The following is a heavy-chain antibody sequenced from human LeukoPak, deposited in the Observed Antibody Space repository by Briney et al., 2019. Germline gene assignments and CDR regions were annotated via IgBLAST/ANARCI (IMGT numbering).Heavy chain of an antibody. CDR3: ARDGWGHG. CDR1: GFTFSSYG. J-gene: IGHJ4*02. Sequence: GGSLILSCAASGFTFSSYGMNWVRQAPGKGLEWVSSISSSSSYIYYADSVKGRFTISRDNAKHSLYLQINSLRAEDTAVYYCARDGWGHGWGQGTLVTVSS. V-gene: IGHV3-21*01. D-gene: IGHD3-16*01. CDR2: ISSSSSYI.